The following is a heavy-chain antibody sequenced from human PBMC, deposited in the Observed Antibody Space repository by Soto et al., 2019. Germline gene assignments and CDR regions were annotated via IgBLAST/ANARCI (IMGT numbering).Heavy chain of an antibody. D-gene: IGHD2-15*01. V-gene: IGHV1-46*01. CDR2: INPSGGSP. Sequence: ASVKVSCKASGYTFTRYFMHWVRQAPGQGLEWMGIINPSGGSPSYAQKFQGRLTMTRDTSTTTVYMDLSSLRSEDTAVYYCARDGGAAYFDSWGQGTLVTVSS. J-gene: IGHJ4*02. CDR1: GYTFTRYF. CDR3: ARDGGAAYFDS.